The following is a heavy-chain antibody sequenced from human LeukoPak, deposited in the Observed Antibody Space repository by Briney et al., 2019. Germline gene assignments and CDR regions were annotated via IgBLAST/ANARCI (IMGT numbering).Heavy chain of an antibody. V-gene: IGHV3-30*18. D-gene: IGHD1-26*01. J-gene: IGHJ4*02. CDR3: AKDLELLD. CDR2: ISYDGSNK. CDR1: GFTFSSYG. Sequence: PGGSLRLSCAASGFTFSSYGMHWVRQAPGKGLEWVAVISYDGSNKYYADSVKGRFTISRDNSKNTLYLQMNSLRAEDTAVYYCAKDLELLDWGQGTLVTVSS.